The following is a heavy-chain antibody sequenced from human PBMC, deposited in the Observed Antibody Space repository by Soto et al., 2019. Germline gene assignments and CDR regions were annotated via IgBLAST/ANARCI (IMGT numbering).Heavy chain of an antibody. Sequence: QVQLQESGPGLVKPSGTLSLTCAVSGGSISSDNWWTWVRQPPGKGLEWIGHIHRSGSTTYNLSLQSRVRISIDKSKNHFSLELYSVTAADTAVYYCVRDLAMGWELQPVYWGQGTLVAVSS. CDR2: IHRSGST. CDR1: GGSISSDNW. J-gene: IGHJ4*02. V-gene: IGHV4-4*02. D-gene: IGHD1-26*01. CDR3: VRDLAMGWELQPVY.